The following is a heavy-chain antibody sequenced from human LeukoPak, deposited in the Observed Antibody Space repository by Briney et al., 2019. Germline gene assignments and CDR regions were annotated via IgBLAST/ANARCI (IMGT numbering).Heavy chain of an antibody. V-gene: IGHV3-30-3*01. J-gene: IGHJ4*02. CDR2: ISSDGSDK. CDR1: GFTFSSYP. Sequence: GGSLRLSCAASGFTFSSYPMHWVRQAPGKGLEWVALISSDGSDKKYADSVKGRFTISRDNPKNTLYLQMHSLRVEDTAVYYCARDYPADYWGQGTLVTVSS. CDR3: ARDYPADY.